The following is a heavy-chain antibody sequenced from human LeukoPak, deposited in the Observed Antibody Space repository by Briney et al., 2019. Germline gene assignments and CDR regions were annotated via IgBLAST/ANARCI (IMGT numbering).Heavy chain of an antibody. CDR1: GFTFSDYY. D-gene: IGHD2-15*01. V-gene: IGHV3-7*01. Sequence: PGGSLRLSCAASGFTFSDYYMSWVRQAPGKGLEWVANIKQDGSEKYYVDSVKGRFTISRDNAKNSLYLQMNSLRAEDTAVYYCARPGYCSGDTCYVPFDYWGQGTLVTVSS. CDR2: IKQDGSEK. J-gene: IGHJ4*02. CDR3: ARPGYCSGDTCYVPFDY.